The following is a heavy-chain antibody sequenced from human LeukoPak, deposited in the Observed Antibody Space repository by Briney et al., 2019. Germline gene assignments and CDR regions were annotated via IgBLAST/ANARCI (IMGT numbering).Heavy chain of an antibody. CDR3: AKESGDSSGYYSDY. J-gene: IGHJ4*02. Sequence: GGSLRLSCAVSGLSFSSYAMSWVRQAPGKGLEWVSAISGSGGGTYYADSVKGRFTIYRDNSKNTVYLQMNSLRADDTAVYYCAKESGDSSGYYSDYWGQGMLVTVSP. CDR1: GLSFSSYA. D-gene: IGHD3-22*01. CDR2: ISGSGGGT. V-gene: IGHV3-23*01.